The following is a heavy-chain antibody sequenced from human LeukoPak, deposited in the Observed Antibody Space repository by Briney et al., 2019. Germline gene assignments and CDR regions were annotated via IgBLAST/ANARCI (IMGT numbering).Heavy chain of an antibody. CDR3: AREHQALNAFDI. J-gene: IGHJ3*02. Sequence: PSETLSLTCTVSGGSISSGDYYWSWIRQPPGKGLEWIGYIYYSGSTNYNPSLKSRVTISVDTSKNQFSLKLSSVTAADTAVYYCAREHQALNAFDIWGQGTMVTVSS. CDR1: GGSISSGDYY. V-gene: IGHV4-61*08. D-gene: IGHD2-2*01. CDR2: IYYSGST.